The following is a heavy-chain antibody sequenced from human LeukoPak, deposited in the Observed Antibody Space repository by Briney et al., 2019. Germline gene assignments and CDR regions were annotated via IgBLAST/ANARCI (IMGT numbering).Heavy chain of an antibody. CDR1: GFTFSSYA. V-gene: IGHV3-23*01. Sequence: PGGSLGLSCAASGFTFSSYAMSWVRQAPGKGLEWVSAISGSGGSTYYADSVKGRFTISRDNSKNTLYLQMNSLRAEDTAVYYCAKVMYYYDSSGLPLGDYWGQGTLVTVSS. CDR3: AKVMYYYDSSGLPLGDY. D-gene: IGHD3-22*01. CDR2: ISGSGGST. J-gene: IGHJ4*02.